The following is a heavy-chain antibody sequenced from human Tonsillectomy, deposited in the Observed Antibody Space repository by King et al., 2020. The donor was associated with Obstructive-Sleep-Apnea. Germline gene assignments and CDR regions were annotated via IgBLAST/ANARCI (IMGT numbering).Heavy chain of an antibody. J-gene: IGHJ4*02. D-gene: IGHD3-22*01. Sequence: QLQESGPGLVKPSETLSLTCTVSGGSISSYYWSWIRQPPGKGLEWIGYIYYSGSTTYNTSLKSRVTISVDTSKNQFSLKLSSVTAADTAVYYCARHERDDSSGYYYLYYFDYWGQGTLVTVSS. CDR2: IYYSGST. CDR3: ARHERDDSSGYYYLYYFDY. V-gene: IGHV4-59*08. CDR1: GGSISSYY.